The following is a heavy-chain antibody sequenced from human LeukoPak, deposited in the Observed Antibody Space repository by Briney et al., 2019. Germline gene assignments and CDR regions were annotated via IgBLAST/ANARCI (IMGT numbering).Heavy chain of an antibody. CDR3: ARHIRSSYGWFDP. Sequence: SETLSLTCTVSGGSISSYYWSWIRQPPGKGLEWIGYIYYSESTNYNPSLKSRVTISVDTSKNQFSLKLSSVTAADTAVYYCARHIRSSYGWFDPWGQGTLVTVSS. V-gene: IGHV4-59*08. CDR1: GGSISSYY. CDR2: IYYSEST. J-gene: IGHJ5*02. D-gene: IGHD5-18*01.